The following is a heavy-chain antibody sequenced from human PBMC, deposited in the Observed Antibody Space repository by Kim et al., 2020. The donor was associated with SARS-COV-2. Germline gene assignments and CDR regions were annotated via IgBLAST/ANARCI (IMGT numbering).Heavy chain of an antibody. Sequence: GGSLRLSCAASGFTFDDYAMHWVRQAPGKGLEWVSGISWNSGSIGYADSVKGRFTISRDNAKNSLYLQMNSLRAEDTALYYCAFLPLIAAAGNPRDVWGKGTTVTVSS. V-gene: IGHV3-9*01. CDR2: ISWNSGSI. CDR3: AFLPLIAAAGNPRDV. J-gene: IGHJ6*04. D-gene: IGHD6-13*01. CDR1: GFTFDDYA.